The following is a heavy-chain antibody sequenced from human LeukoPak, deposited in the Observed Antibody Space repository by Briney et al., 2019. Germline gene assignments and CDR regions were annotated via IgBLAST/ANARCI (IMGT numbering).Heavy chain of an antibody. CDR3: ARAGGGYYMLGYV. CDR1: GGSISSSSYY. Sequence: SETLSLTCTVSGGSISSSSYYWGWIRQPPGKGLEWIGSIYYSGSTYYNPSLKSRVTISVDTSKNQFSLKLSSVTAADTAVYYCARAGGGYYMLGYVWGQGTTVTVSS. CDR2: IYYSGST. V-gene: IGHV4-39*07. J-gene: IGHJ6*02. D-gene: IGHD3-10*01.